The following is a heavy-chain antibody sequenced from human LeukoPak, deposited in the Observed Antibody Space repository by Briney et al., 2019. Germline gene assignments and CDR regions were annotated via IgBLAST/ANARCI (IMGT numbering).Heavy chain of an antibody. Sequence: ASVKVSCKASGYTFTGYYMHWVRQAPGQGLEWMGWINPNSGGTNYAQKFQGRVTMTTDTSTSTAYMELRSLRSDDTAVYYCARVRLVGYCSSTSCPSNWFDPWGQGTLVTVSS. CDR1: GYTFTGYY. D-gene: IGHD2-2*01. V-gene: IGHV1-2*02. CDR3: ARVRLVGYCSSTSCPSNWFDP. J-gene: IGHJ5*02. CDR2: INPNSGGT.